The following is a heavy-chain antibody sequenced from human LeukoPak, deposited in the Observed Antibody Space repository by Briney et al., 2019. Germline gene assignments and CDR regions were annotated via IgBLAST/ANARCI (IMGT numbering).Heavy chain of an antibody. Sequence: GGSLRLXCAASGFTFSSYSMNWVRQAPGKGLEWVSSISSSSSYIYYADSVKGRFTISRDNAKNSLYLQMSSLRAEDTAVYYCARDLYCGGDCYYMAYFDYWGQGTLVTVSS. CDR3: ARDLYCGGDCYYMAYFDY. CDR2: ISSSSSYI. V-gene: IGHV3-21*01. J-gene: IGHJ4*02. D-gene: IGHD2-21*02. CDR1: GFTFSSYS.